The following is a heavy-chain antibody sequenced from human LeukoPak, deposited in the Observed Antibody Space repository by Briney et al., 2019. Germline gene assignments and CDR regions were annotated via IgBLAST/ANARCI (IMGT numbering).Heavy chain of an antibody. V-gene: IGHV1-3*01. CDR2: INAGNGNT. D-gene: IGHD3-3*02. J-gene: IGHJ4*02. CDR1: GYTFTSYA. Sequence: ASVKVSCKASGYTFTSYAMHWVRQAPGQRLEWMGWINAGNGNTKYSQKFQGRVTITRDTSASTAYMALSSLRSEDTAVYYCARRNTYIFGGGPGYWGQGTLVTVSS. CDR3: ARRNTYIFGGGPGY.